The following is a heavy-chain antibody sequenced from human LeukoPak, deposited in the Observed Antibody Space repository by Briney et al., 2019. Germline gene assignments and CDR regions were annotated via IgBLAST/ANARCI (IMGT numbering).Heavy chain of an antibody. CDR1: GFTFSSYA. V-gene: IGHV3-23*01. CDR2: ISGSGGST. J-gene: IGHJ4*02. Sequence: GGSLGPSGAPSGFTFSSYAMGWARQPPGRGREWVSVISGSGGSTYYADSVKGRFTISRDNSKNTLYLQMNSLRAEDTAVYYCAKTQAYGGNSDYFDYWGQGTLVTVSS. D-gene: IGHD4-23*01. CDR3: AKTQAYGGNSDYFDY.